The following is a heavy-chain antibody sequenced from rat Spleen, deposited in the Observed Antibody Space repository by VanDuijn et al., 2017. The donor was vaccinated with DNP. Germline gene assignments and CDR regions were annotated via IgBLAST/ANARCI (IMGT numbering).Heavy chain of an antibody. J-gene: IGHJ4*01. D-gene: IGHD1-11*01. V-gene: IGHV5S10*01. Sequence: EVQLVESGGGLVQPGRSLKLSCAASGFTFSDHNMAWVRQAPKKGLEWVATIIYDGSRTYYRDSVKGRFTISRDNAKSTLNLQMDSLRSEDTATYYCATFEGRDAWGQGTSVTVSS. CDR1: GFTFSDHN. CDR3: ATFEGRDA. CDR2: IIYDGSRT.